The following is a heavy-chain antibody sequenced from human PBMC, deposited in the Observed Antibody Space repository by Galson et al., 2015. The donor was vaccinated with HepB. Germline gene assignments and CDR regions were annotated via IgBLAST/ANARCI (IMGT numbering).Heavy chain of an antibody. CDR3: ARYIVVVPAASYYYYGMDV. V-gene: IGHV1-2*02. Sequence: SVKVSCKASGYTFTGYYMHWVRQAPGQGLEWMGWINPNSGGTNYAQKFQGRVTMTRDTSISTAYMELSRLRSDDTAVYYCARYIVVVPAASYYYYGMDVWGQGTTVTVSS. J-gene: IGHJ6*02. CDR2: INPNSGGT. CDR1: GYTFTGYY. D-gene: IGHD2-2*01.